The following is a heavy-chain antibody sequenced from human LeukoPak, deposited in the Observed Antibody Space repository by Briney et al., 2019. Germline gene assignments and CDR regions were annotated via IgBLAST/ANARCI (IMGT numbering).Heavy chain of an antibody. V-gene: IGHV1-69*13. CDR3: ARSHGITMVRGVSLGAFDI. CDR1: GGIFSSYA. J-gene: IGHJ3*02. CDR2: IIPIFGTA. Sequence: ASVKVSCKASGGIFSSYAISWVRQAPGQGLEWMGGIIPIFGTANYAQKFQGRVTITADESTSTAYMELSSLRSEDTAMYYCARSHGITMVRGVSLGAFDIWGQGTMVTVSS. D-gene: IGHD3-10*01.